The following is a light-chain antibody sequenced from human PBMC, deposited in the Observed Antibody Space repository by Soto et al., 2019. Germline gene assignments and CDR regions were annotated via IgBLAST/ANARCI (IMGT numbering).Light chain of an antibody. CDR3: QKYGSSPWT. Sequence: EIVMTRAPGTLALSPGERATLSCRASQSVSSSYLAWYQQKTGQAPRLLIYGESSRATGIPDRFSGSGSGTDLNLTISRLEPEDFAVYYCQKYGSSPWTCGQGTKVDIK. V-gene: IGKV3-20*01. CDR1: QSVSSSY. CDR2: GES. J-gene: IGKJ1*01.